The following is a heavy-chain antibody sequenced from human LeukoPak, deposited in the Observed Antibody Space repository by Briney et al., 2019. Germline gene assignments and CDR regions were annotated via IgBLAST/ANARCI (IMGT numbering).Heavy chain of an antibody. J-gene: IGHJ4*02. CDR2: INWKGGST. CDR3: ARPHYGNVALFGY. D-gene: IGHD3-10*01. CDR1: GFTFDDYG. Sequence: PGGSLRLSCAASGFTFDDYGMSWVRQAPGKGLGWVSGINWKGGSTGYADSVEGRFTISRDNAKNSLYLQMNSLRVEDTALYYCARPHYGNVALFGYWGQGTLVTVSS. V-gene: IGHV3-20*04.